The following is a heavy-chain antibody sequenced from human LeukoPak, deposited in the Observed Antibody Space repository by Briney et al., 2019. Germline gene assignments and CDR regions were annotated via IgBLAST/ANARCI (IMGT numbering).Heavy chain of an antibody. Sequence: PGGSLRLSCAASGFTVSSNYMSWVRQAPGKGLEWVSVIYSGGSTYYADSVKGRFTISRDNSKNTLYLQMNSLRAEDTAVYYCARETYYYDSSGYRDAFDIWGQGTMVTVSS. CDR2: IYSGGST. CDR1: GFTVSSNY. V-gene: IGHV3-66*01. CDR3: ARETYYYDSSGYRDAFDI. D-gene: IGHD3-22*01. J-gene: IGHJ3*02.